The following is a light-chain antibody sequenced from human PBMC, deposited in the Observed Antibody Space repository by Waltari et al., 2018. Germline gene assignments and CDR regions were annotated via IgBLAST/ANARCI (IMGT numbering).Light chain of an antibody. CDR2: EVS. J-gene: IGLJ2*01. CDR3: LSYAATVSFG. V-gene: IGLV2-23*02. Sequence: QPALTQPASVSGSPGQSITISCTGTSSDVGNYNHVCWYHKHPDKVPNLIIYEVSKRPSGVSDRFSGSKSGNTASLTISGLQAEDEADYYCLSYAATVSFGFGGGTKLTVL. CDR1: SSDVGNYNH.